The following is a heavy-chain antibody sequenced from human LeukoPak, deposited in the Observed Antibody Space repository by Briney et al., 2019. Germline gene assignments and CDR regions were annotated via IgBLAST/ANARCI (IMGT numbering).Heavy chain of an antibody. V-gene: IGHV1-2*02. CDR3: ARAFAQGYYYYYYMDV. Sequence: ASLKVSCKASGYTFIGYYMHWVRQAPGQGLEWMGWINPNSGGTDYAQKFQGRVTMTRDTSISTAYMELSSLRSEDTAVYYCARAFAQGYYYYYYMDVWGKGTTVTVSS. CDR1: GYTFIGYY. CDR2: INPNSGGT. J-gene: IGHJ6*03.